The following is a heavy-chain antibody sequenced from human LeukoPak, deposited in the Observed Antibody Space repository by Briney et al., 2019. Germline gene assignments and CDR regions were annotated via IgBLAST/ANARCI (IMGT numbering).Heavy chain of an antibody. D-gene: IGHD6-13*01. CDR2: ISSSSYI. Sequence: GGSLRLSCAASGFTFSSYSMNWVRQAPGKGLEWVSSISSSSYIYYADSVKGRFTISRDNAKNSLYLQMNSLRAEDTAVYYCARDRRGQLVQTVDYWGQGTLVTVSS. CDR3: ARDRRGQLVQTVDY. CDR1: GFTFSSYS. J-gene: IGHJ4*02. V-gene: IGHV3-21*01.